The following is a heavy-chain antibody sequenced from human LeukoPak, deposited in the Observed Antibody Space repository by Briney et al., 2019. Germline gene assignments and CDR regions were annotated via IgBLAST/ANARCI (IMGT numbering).Heavy chain of an antibody. CDR2: IYYSGST. D-gene: IGHD4-11*01. J-gene: IGHJ4*02. V-gene: IGHV4-31*03. CDR1: GGSISSGGYY. CDR3: ARGIVNSNYVWGYFDY. Sequence: SETLSLTCTVSGGSISSGGYYWSWIRQHPGKSLEWIGYIYYSGSTYYNPSLKTRVTISVDTTKNQFSLKLSSVTAADTAVYYCARGIVNSNYVWGYFDYWGQGTLVTVSS.